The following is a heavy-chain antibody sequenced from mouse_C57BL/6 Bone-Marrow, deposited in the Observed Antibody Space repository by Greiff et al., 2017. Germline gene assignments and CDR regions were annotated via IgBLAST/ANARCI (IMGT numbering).Heavy chain of an antibody. V-gene: IGHV2-6*01. D-gene: IGHD2-5*01. Sequence: VQGVESGPGLVAPSQSLSITCTVSGFSLTSYGVDWVRQSPGKGLEWLGGIWGVGSTNYNSALKSRLSISKDNSKSKVFLKMKSLQTDDTAMYYYAIYSKGYAMDYWGHGTSVTVTS. CDR3: AIYSKGYAMDY. CDR2: IWGVGST. CDR1: GFSLTSYG. J-gene: IGHJ4*01.